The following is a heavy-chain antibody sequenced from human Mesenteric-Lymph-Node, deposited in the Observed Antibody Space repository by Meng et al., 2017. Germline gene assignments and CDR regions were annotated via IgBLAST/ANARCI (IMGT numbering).Heavy chain of an antibody. J-gene: IGHJ4*02. CDR2: ISSSGSTI. CDR1: GFTFSDYY. D-gene: IGHD2-15*01. Sequence: GESLKISCAASGFTFSDYYMSWIRQAPGKGLEWVSWISSSGSTIYYADSVKGRFTISRDNAKNSLYLQMNSLRAEDTAVYYCAYIGRPAHCWGQGTLVTVSS. V-gene: IGHV3-11*04. CDR3: AYIGRPAHC.